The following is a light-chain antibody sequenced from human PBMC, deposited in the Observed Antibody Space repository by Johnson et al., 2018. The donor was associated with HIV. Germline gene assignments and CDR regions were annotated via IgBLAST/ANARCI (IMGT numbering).Light chain of an antibody. V-gene: IGLV1-51*01. J-gene: IGLJ1*01. CDR3: ETWDSSLSWV. CDR1: SSNIGNNY. CDR2: DNN. Sequence: QSVLTQPPSVSAAPGQKVTISCSGSSSNIGNNYVSWYQQFPGTAPKLLIYDNNKRPSGIPDRFSGSKSGTSATLGITGLQTGDEADYYCETWDSSLSWVFGTGTKVTVL.